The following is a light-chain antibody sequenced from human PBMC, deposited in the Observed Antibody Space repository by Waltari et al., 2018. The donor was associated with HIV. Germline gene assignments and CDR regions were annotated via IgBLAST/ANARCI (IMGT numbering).Light chain of an antibody. V-gene: IGLV1-44*01. CDR2: VNN. CDR3: AVWDGSLSAYV. CDR1: TSNIGRFT. J-gene: IGLJ1*01. Sequence: QSVLTQPPSASGAPGQRVTISCSGSTSNIGRFTVQWYQQLPDTAPKLLIHVNNYRRSGVPDRFAGSKSGTSASLAISGLQSEDEADYYCAVWDGSLSAYVFGPGTKVTV.